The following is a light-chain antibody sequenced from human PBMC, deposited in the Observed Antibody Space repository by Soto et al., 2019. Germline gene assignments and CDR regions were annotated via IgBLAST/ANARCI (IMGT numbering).Light chain of an antibody. J-gene: IGLJ2*01. CDR2: GNS. CDR3: QSYASSLSGHVV. CDR1: SSNNGAGYD. V-gene: IGLV1-40*01. Sequence: QSVLTQPPSVSGAPGQRVNISCTGSSSNNGAGYDVHWYQQLPGTAPKLLIYGNSNRPSGVPDRFSGSKSGTSASLAITGLQAEDEADYYCQSYASSLSGHVVFGGGTKVTVL.